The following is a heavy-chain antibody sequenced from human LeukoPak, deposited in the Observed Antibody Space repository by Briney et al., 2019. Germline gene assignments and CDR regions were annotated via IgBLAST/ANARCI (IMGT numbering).Heavy chain of an antibody. CDR3: AKDLSSWIQLYLGY. V-gene: IGHV3-30*18. D-gene: IGHD5-18*01. Sequence: GGSLRLSCAASGFTFSSYGMHWVRQAPGKGLEWVAVISYDGSNKYYADSVKGRFTISRDNSKNTLYLQMNSLRAEDTAVYYCAKDLSSWIQLYLGYWGQGTLVTVSS. CDR1: GFTFSSYG. J-gene: IGHJ4*02. CDR2: ISYDGSNK.